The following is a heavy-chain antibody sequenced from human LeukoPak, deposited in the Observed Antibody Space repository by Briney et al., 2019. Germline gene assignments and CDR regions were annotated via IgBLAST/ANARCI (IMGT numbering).Heavy chain of an antibody. D-gene: IGHD5-24*01. CDR2: IGISSGNT. V-gene: IGHV3-48*01. J-gene: IGHJ4*02. CDR3: ARDYKYAFDN. Sequence: HPGGSLRLSCAASGFTFSAYSMNWVRQAPGKGLEWISYIGISSGNTKYADSVKGRFTISGDKAKNSLYLQMNSLRVEDTAVYYCARDYKYAFDNWAREPWSPSPQ. CDR1: GFTFSAYS.